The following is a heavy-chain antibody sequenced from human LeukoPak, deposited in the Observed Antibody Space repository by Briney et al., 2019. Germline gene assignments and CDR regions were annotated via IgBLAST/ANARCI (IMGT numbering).Heavy chain of an antibody. CDR1: GFTFDNYA. J-gene: IGHJ4*02. V-gene: IGHV3-23*01. D-gene: IGHD2-8*01. CDR3: AKDLRIRAGVPDY. Sequence: QPGGSLRLSCAASGFTFDNYAMSWVRQAPGKGLEWVSTISSGGGFTYYSESVKGRFTISRDSSKSTLCLQMNSLRAEDTAVYYCAKDLRIRAGVPDYWGQGTLVTVSP. CDR2: ISSGGGFT.